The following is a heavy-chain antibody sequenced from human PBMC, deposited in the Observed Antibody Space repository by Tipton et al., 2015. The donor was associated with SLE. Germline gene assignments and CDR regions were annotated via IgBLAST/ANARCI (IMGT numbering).Heavy chain of an antibody. Sequence: SLRLSCTASGFTFSDYAFHWVRQPPGKGLGYVSAISSGGDYTSYGNSVRGRYTISRDNFKNTVYLQMGGLTPEDTAVFYCARRNLPGGYYDFWGQGTLVTVSS. J-gene: IGHJ4*02. CDR2: ISSGGDYT. V-gene: IGHV3-64*01. D-gene: IGHD3-22*01. CDR3: ARRNLPGGYYDF. CDR1: GFTFSDYA.